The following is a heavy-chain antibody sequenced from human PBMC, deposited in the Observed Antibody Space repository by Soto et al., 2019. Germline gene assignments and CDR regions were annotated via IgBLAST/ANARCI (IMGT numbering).Heavy chain of an antibody. CDR2: IYYTGTT. V-gene: IGHV4-39*02. J-gene: IGHJ4*02. Sequence: QLQLQESGPGLVKPSETLSLTCTVSGGSISSSTYHWAWIRQPPGKGLEWIASIYYTGTTYYSPSLKSRVTLSAATSKNHFSLKLSSVTAADTAVYYCSRERESASEHWGQGTLVTVSS. CDR1: GGSISSSTYH. CDR3: SRERESASEH.